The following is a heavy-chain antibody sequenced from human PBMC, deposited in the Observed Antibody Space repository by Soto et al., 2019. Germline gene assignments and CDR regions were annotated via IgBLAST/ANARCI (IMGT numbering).Heavy chain of an antibody. CDR2: ISGSGGST. CDR1: GFTFSSYA. Sequence: EVQLLESGGGLVQPGGSLRLSCAASGFTFSSYAMSWVRQAPGKGLEWVSAISGSGGSTYYADSVKGRFTISRDNSKNTLYLQMNSLRADDTAVYYCAKDPTTSIWGSYRYFNWFDPWGQGTLVTVSS. D-gene: IGHD3-16*02. CDR3: AKDPTTSIWGSYRYFNWFDP. J-gene: IGHJ5*02. V-gene: IGHV3-23*01.